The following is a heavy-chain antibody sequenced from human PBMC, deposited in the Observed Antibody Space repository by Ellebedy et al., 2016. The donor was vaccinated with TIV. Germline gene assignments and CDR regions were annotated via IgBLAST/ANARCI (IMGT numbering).Heavy chain of an antibody. D-gene: IGHD3-10*01. CDR3: ARGGPGGDNWFFGL. Sequence: PGGSLRLSCAASGFSLTGSDLHWVRRPAGKGLEWVSASGAAGDTYYPDSVRGRFTISRESANNSFYLQMNSLKAGDTAVYYCARGGPGGDNWFFGLWGRGTRVTVSS. J-gene: IGHJ2*01. CDR2: SGAAGDT. CDR1: GFSLTGSD. V-gene: IGHV3-13*01.